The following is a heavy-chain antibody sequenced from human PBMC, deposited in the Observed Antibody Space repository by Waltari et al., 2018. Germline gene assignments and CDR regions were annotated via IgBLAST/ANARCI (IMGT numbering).Heavy chain of an antibody. D-gene: IGHD5-12*01. CDR3: TRDRQTLNGIVATIAY. CDR2: IRSKAYGGTT. CDR1: GFTFGDYA. J-gene: IGHJ4*02. Sequence: EVQLVESGGGLVQPGRSLRLSCTASGFTFGDYAMSWVRQAPGKGLEWVGFIRSKAYGGTTEYAASVKGRFTISRDDSKSIAYLQMNSLKTEDTAVYYCTRDRQTLNGIVATIAYWGQGTLVTVSS. V-gene: IGHV3-49*04.